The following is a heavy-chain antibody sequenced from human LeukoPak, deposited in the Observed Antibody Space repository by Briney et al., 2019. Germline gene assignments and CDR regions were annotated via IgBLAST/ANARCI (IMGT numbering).Heavy chain of an antibody. CDR3: ARDRKGNYETSGFYEEHWFFDL. Sequence: SETMPVTCTDSGGSTNTDYGYCIRHPPGKELEWIGYIDYSGNTKYNPSLKSRVTISVDTSKNQFSLKLISVTAADTAVYSCARDRKGNYETSGFYEEHWFFDLWGRGTLVTVSS. D-gene: IGHD3-22*01. CDR1: GGSTNTDY. J-gene: IGHJ2*01. V-gene: IGHV4-59*01. CDR2: IDYSGNT.